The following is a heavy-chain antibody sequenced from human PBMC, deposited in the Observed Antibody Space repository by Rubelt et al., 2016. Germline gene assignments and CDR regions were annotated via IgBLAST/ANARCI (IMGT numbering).Heavy chain of an antibody. Sequence: GKGLEWIGEIYHSGSTNYNPSLKSRVTISVDKSKNQFSLKLSSVTAADTAVYYCASEGSTVTTRDYYYYGMDVWGQGTTVTVSS. CDR3: ASEGSTVTTRDYYYYGMDV. CDR2: IYHSGST. D-gene: IGHD4-17*01. J-gene: IGHJ6*02. V-gene: IGHV4-4*02.